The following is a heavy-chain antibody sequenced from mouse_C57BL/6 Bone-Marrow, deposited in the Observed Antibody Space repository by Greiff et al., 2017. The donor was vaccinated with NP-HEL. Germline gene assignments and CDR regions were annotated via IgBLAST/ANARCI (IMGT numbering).Heavy chain of an antibody. CDR2: IYPGSGST. V-gene: IGHV1-55*01. D-gene: IGHD1-1*01. Sequence: QVQLQQPGAELVKPGASVKMSCKASGYTFTSYWITWVKQRPGQGLEWIGDIYPGSGSTNYNEKFKSKATLTVDTSSSTAYMQLSSLTSEDSAVYYCARHYGSSYGCAYWGQGTLVTVSA. J-gene: IGHJ3*01. CDR3: ARHYGSSYGCAY. CDR1: GYTFTSYW.